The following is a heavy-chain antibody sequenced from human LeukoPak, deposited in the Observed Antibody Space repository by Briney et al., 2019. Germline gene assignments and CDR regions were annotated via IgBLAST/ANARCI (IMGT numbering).Heavy chain of an antibody. J-gene: IGHJ5*02. CDR2: ISAYNGNT. CDR1: GYTFTSYG. Sequence: ASVKVSCKASGYTFTSYGISWVRQAPGQGLEWMGWISAYNGNTNYAQKLQGRVTMTTDTSTSTAYMELRSLRSDDTAVYYCARGCGDFWSGYCPNWFDPWGQGTLVTVSS. D-gene: IGHD3-3*01. CDR3: ARGCGDFWSGYCPNWFDP. V-gene: IGHV1-18*01.